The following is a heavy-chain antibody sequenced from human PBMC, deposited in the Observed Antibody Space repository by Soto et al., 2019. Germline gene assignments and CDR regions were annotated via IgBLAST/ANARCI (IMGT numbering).Heavy chain of an antibody. CDR3: VRAVFGNHGLLDY. V-gene: IGHV3-74*01. CDR1: GFTFSSYW. CDR2: INTDGSTT. J-gene: IGHJ4*02. Sequence: EVPLVESGGGLVQPGGSLRLSCAASGFTFSSYWMHWVRQAPGKGLVWLSRINTDGSTTNYADSVKGRFTISRVNVKITLYLQMNSLRADDSALFYYVRAVFGNHGLLDYWGQGTLVTVSS. D-gene: IGHD3-10*02.